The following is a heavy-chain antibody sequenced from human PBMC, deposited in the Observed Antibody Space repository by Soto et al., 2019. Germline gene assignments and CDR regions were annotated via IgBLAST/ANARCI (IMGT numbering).Heavy chain of an antibody. J-gene: IGHJ4*02. V-gene: IGHV4-34*01. Sequence: SETLSLTCAVYGGSFSGYYWSWIRQPPGKGLEWIGKINHSGSTNYNPSLISRVTISVDTSKNQFSLKLSSVTAADTAVYYCARVPHRGYSGYDFDYWGQGTLVTVSS. CDR2: INHSGST. CDR3: ARVPHRGYSGYDFDY. CDR1: GGSFSGYY. D-gene: IGHD5-12*01.